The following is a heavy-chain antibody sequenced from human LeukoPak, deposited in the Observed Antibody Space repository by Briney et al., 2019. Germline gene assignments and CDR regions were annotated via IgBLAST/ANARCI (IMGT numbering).Heavy chain of an antibody. V-gene: IGHV3-23*01. CDR3: AKDPNGDYVGAFDM. D-gene: IGHD4-17*01. CDR2: IHAGGDFT. CDR1: GLTFSRYA. J-gene: IGHJ3*02. Sequence: GGPLRFSGSASGLTFSRYAMTWVRKAPGKGLEGFSSIHAGGDFTYYADSVRGRFTVSRDNSKSSLYLQMNGLRAEDTALYYCAKDPNGDYVGAFDMWGQGTMVTVSS.